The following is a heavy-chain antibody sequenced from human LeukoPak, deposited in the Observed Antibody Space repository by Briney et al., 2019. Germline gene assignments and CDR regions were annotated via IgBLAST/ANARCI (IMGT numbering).Heavy chain of an antibody. CDR3: SRHGHSTAYYGVDV. J-gene: IGHJ6*02. CDR2: IYSSGST. CDR1: GGSISSYY. V-gene: IGHV4-59*08. D-gene: IGHD5-18*01. Sequence: SETLSLTCNVSGGSISSYYWSWIRQPPGKGLEWIGDIYSSGSTNYNPSLESRVTMSVDTSKNQFSLKLTSVTAAATAVYSCSRHGHSTAYYGVDVWGQGTTVTVSS.